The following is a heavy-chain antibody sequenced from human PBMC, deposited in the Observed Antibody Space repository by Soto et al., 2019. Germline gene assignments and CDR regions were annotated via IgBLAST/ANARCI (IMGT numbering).Heavy chain of an antibody. J-gene: IGHJ4*02. CDR1: GYTFTSYA. D-gene: IGHD6-19*01. CDR2: INAGNGNT. Sequence: QVQLVQSGAEEKKPGASVKVSCKASGYTFTSYAMHWVRQAPGQRLEWMGWINAGNGNTKYSQKFRGRVTITRDTSASTDYMELSSLRSEDTAVYYCARGSGWYPPFDYWGQGTLVTVSS. V-gene: IGHV1-3*05. CDR3: ARGSGWYPPFDY.